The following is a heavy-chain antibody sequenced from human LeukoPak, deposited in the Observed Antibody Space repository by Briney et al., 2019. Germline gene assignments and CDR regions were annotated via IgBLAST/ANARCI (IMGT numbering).Heavy chain of an antibody. J-gene: IGHJ4*02. CDR3: AREEYSSSSGVYYFDY. Sequence: SQTLSLTCAISGDSVSSNSAAWNWIRQSPSRGLEWLGRTYYRSKWYNDYAVSVKSRITINPDTSKNQFSLQLNSVTPEDTAAYYCAREEYSSSSGVYYFDYWGQGTLVTVSS. CDR2: TYYRSKWYN. D-gene: IGHD6-6*01. CDR1: GDSVSSNSAA. V-gene: IGHV6-1*01.